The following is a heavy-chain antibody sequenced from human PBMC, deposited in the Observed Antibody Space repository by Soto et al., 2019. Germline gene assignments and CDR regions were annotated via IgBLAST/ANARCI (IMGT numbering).Heavy chain of an antibody. J-gene: IGHJ4*02. V-gene: IGHV3-30-3*01. Sequence: QVQLVESGGGVVQPGRSLRLSCAASGFTFSSYAMHWVRQAPGKGLEWVAVISYDGSNKYYADSVKGRFTISRDNSKNPLYLQMNSLRAEDTAVYYCARDQGFVYFDYWGQGSLVTVSS. CDR1: GFTFSSYA. D-gene: IGHD2-15*01. CDR3: ARDQGFVYFDY. CDR2: ISYDGSNK.